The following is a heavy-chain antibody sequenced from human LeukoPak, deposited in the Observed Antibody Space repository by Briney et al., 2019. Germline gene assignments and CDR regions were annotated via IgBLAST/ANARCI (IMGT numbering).Heavy chain of an antibody. V-gene: IGHV4-61*02. D-gene: IGHD4-11*01. Sequence: PSETLSLTCTVSGGSISSGSYYWSWIRQPAGKGLEWIGRIYSSGSTNYNPSLKSRVTISVDTSKNQFSLKLSSVTAADTAMYYCARVYSIHWYFDLWGRGTLVTVSS. J-gene: IGHJ2*01. CDR1: GGSISSGSYY. CDR2: IYSSGST. CDR3: ARVYSIHWYFDL.